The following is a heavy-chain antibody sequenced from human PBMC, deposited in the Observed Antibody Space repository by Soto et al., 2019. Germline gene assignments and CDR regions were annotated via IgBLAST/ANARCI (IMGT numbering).Heavy chain of an antibody. D-gene: IGHD6-19*01. J-gene: IGHJ4*02. Sequence: QVQLRESGPGLVKPSQTLSLTCTVSGGSISSGGYYWSWIREFPRKDLEWIGYIYDSGNTYYNPSLKSRITISADTSKSQFSLNLTSVTAADTAVYYCASQATGWYPDYWGQGTLVTVSS. CDR3: ASQATGWYPDY. CDR2: IYDSGNT. V-gene: IGHV4-31*03. CDR1: GGSISSGGYY.